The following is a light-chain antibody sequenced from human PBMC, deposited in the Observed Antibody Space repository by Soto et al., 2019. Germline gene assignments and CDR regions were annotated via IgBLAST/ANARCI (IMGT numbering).Light chain of an antibody. V-gene: IGKV1-5*03. J-gene: IGKJ2*01. CDR3: QQYDSIPYT. CDR2: KAS. Sequence: DIQMTQSRSTLSASVRDRVTITCRASQTINSWLAWYQQRPGKAPRLLIYKASTLESGVPSRFSGSGSGTEFTLTISTLQPDDFATYYCQQYDSIPYTFGQGTKLDIK. CDR1: QTINSW.